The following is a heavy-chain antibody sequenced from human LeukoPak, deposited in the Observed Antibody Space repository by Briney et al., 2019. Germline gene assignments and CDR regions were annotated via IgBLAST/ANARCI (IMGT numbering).Heavy chain of an antibody. D-gene: IGHD5-24*01. J-gene: IGHJ4*02. Sequence: SETLSLTCTVSGGSISSSSYYWGWIRQPPGKGLEWIVSIYYSGSTYYNPSLKSRVTISVDTSKNQFSLKLSSVTAADTAVYYCARHRGVGGYNPRVYFDYWGQGTLVTVSS. CDR1: GGSISSSSYY. CDR2: IYYSGST. CDR3: ARHRGVGGYNPRVYFDY. V-gene: IGHV4-39*01.